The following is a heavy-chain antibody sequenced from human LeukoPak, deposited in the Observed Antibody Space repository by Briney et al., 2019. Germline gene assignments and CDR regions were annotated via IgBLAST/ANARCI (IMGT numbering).Heavy chain of an antibody. CDR1: GFTFSSYA. D-gene: IGHD1-26*01. Sequence: GVLRLSCAASGFTFSSYAMSWVRQAPGKGLKWVSTINDNGAGTYYADSVKGRFTISRDNAKNSLYLQMNSLRAEDTAVYYCARDSGSYYGNAFDIWGQGTMVTVSS. J-gene: IGHJ3*02. V-gene: IGHV3-23*01. CDR2: INDNGAGT. CDR3: ARDSGSYYGNAFDI.